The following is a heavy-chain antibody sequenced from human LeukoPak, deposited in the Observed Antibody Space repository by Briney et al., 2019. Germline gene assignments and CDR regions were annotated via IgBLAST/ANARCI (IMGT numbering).Heavy chain of an antibody. V-gene: IGHV1-24*01. J-gene: IGHJ4*02. D-gene: IGHD3-9*01. CDR2: FDPEDGET. CDR3: ATVAVLRYFDWSPYFDC. Sequence: ASVKVSCKVSGYTLTELSMHWVRQAPGKGLEWMGGFDPEDGETIYAQKFQGRVTMTEDTSTDTAYMELSSLRSEDTAVYYCATVAVLRYFDWSPYFDCWGQGTLVTVSS. CDR1: GYTLTELS.